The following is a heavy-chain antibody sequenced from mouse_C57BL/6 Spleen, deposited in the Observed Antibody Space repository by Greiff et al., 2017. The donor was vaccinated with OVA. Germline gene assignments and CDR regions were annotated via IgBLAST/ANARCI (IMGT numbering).Heavy chain of an antibody. J-gene: IGHJ1*03. Sequence: DVQLVESGGGLVQPGGSLSLSCAASGFTFTDYYMSWVRQPPGKALEWLGFIRNKANGYTTEYSASVKGRFTISRDNSQSILYLQMNALRAEDSATYYCAIEDYDYDYWYFDVWGTGTTVTVSS. D-gene: IGHD2-4*01. V-gene: IGHV7-3*01. CDR3: AIEDYDYDYWYFDV. CDR2: IRNKANGYTT. CDR1: GFTFTDYY.